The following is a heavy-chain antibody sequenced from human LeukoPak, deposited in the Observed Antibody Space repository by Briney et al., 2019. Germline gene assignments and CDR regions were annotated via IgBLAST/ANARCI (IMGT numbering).Heavy chain of an antibody. D-gene: IGHD2-15*01. J-gene: IGHJ5*02. V-gene: IGHV1-2*02. Sequence: ASVKVSCKASGYTFTSYYMHWVRQAPGQGLEWMGWINPNSGGTNYAQKFQGRVTMTRDTSISTAYMELSRLRSDDTAVYYCARARRGAQSTPRPGIVVVVAATPSLSWFDPWGQGTLVTVSS. CDR2: INPNSGGT. CDR1: GYTFTSYY. CDR3: ARARRGAQSTPRPGIVVVVAATPSLSWFDP.